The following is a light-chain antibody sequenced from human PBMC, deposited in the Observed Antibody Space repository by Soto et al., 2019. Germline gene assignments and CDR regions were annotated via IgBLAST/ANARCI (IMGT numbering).Light chain of an antibody. Sequence: EIVWKQSPGTLSLSTGERGTLSCRASQSVSSNYLAWYQQKPGQAPRLLIYSAFSRATGIPDRFSGSESGTDCTVTISRLEPEDFAVYYCPYYGRSPWTFGQGPKVEIK. CDR3: PYYGRSPWT. J-gene: IGKJ1*01. CDR2: SAF. V-gene: IGKV3-20*01. CDR1: QSVSSNY.